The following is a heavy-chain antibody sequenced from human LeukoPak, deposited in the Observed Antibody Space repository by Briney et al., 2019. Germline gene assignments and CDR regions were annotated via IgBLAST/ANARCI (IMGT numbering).Heavy chain of an antibody. J-gene: IGHJ4*02. D-gene: IGHD1-20*01. CDR2: INYSGST. CDR1: GGSFSGYY. CDR3: ARELIGTTTFDY. V-gene: IGHV4-34*01. Sequence: SETLSLTCAVYGGSFSGYYWSWIRQPPGKGLEWIGEINYSGSTKYLPSLKSRVTISVDTSKNQFSLNLSSVTAADTAVYYCARELIGTTTFDYWGQGTLVTVSS.